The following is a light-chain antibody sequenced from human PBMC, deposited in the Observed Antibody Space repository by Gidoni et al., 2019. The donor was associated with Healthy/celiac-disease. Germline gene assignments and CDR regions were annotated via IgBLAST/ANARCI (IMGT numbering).Light chain of an antibody. CDR1: SSDVCGYNY. CDR3: SSYTSSSTLV. V-gene: IGLV2-14*03. Sequence: QSALTQPDAVSGSPGQSITSSCTGTSSDVCGYNYVSWYQQQPGKAPKLMIYDVSNRPSGVSNRFSGSKSGNTASLTISGLQAEDEADYYCSSYTSSSTLVFGGGPKLTVL. CDR2: DVS. J-gene: IGLJ2*01.